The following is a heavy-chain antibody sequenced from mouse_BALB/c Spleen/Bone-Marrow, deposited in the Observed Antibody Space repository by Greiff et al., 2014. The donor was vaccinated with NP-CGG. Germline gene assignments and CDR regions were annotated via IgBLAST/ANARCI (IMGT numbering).Heavy chain of an antibody. D-gene: IGHD1-2*01. V-gene: IGHV2-9*02. Sequence: VKLQESAPGLVAPSQSLSITCTVSGFSLTSYGVHWVRQPPGKGLEWLGVIWAGGSTNYNSTLMSRLSISKDNSKSQVFLKMNSLQTDDTAMYYCARYYYGFLDYWGQGTTLTVSS. CDR2: IWAGGST. CDR3: ARYYYGFLDY. J-gene: IGHJ2*01. CDR1: GFSLTSYG.